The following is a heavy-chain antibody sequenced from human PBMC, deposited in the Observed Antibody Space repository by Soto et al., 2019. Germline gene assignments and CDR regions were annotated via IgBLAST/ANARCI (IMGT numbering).Heavy chain of an antibody. V-gene: IGHV3-23*01. D-gene: IGHD3-3*01. J-gene: IGHJ6*02. CDR3: AKKGDDFWSGYYTNLYYYYGMDV. CDR2: ISGSGGST. Sequence: VQLQESGPGLVKPSETLSLTCTVSGGSISSYYWSWVRQAPGKGLEWVSAISGSGGSTYYADSVKGRFTISRDNSKNTLYLQMNSLRAEDTAVYYCAKKGDDFWSGYYTNLYYYYGMDVWGQGTTVTVSS. CDR1: GGSISSYY.